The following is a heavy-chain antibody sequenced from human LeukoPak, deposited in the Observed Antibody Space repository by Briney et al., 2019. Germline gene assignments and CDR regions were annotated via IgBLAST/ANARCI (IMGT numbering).Heavy chain of an antibody. CDR1: GYTFTSYG. CDR3: ARGSAGYCSSTSCYGDY. J-gene: IGHJ4*02. CDR2: ISAYNGNT. V-gene: IGHV1-18*01. Sequence: GASVKVSCKASGYTFTSYGISWVRRAPGQGLEWMGWISAYNGNTNYAQKLQGRVTMTTDTSTSTAYMELRSLRSDDTAVYYCARGSAGYCSSTSCYGDYWGQGALVTVSS. D-gene: IGHD2-2*03.